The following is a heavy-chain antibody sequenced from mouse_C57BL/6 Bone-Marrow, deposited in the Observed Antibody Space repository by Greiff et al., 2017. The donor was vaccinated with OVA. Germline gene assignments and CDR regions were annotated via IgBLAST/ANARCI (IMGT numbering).Heavy chain of an antibody. CDR3: AREVIYYYGLDY. CDR1: GYSFTGYF. CDR2: INPYNGDT. Sequence: EVQLHQPGPELVKPGDSVKISCKASGYSFTGYFMNWVMQSPGKSLEWIGLINPYNGDTFYNQKFKGKATLTVDKSSSTAHMELRSLTSEDSAVYYCAREVIYYYGLDYWGQGTTLTVSS. D-gene: IGHD1-1*01. J-gene: IGHJ2*01. V-gene: IGHV1-20*01.